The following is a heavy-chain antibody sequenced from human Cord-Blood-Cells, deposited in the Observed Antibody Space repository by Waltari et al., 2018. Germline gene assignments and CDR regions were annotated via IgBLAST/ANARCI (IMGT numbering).Heavy chain of an antibody. CDR2: ISWNSGSI. CDR1: GFTFDANA. J-gene: IGHJ6*02. Sequence: EVQLVESGGGLGQPGRSLRLSCSASGFTFDANAMHCVLQVPGKGLEWVSGISWNSGSIGYADSVKGRFTISRDNAKNSLYLQMNSLRAEDTALYYCAKDKADYYYGMDVWGQGTTVTVSS. CDR3: AKDKADYYYGMDV. D-gene: IGHD6-13*01. V-gene: IGHV3-9*01.